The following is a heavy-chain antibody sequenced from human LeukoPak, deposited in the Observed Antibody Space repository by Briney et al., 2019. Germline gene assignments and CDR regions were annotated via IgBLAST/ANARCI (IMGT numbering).Heavy chain of an antibody. CDR1: GGSISSSSYY. D-gene: IGHD2-8*02. Sequence: SETLSLTCTVSGGSISSSSYYWGWIRQPPGEGLEWIGSIYYSGSTYYNPSLKSRVTISVDTSKNQFSLKLSSVTAADTAVYYCARVPLVAPFDYWGQGTLVTVSS. J-gene: IGHJ4*02. CDR2: IYYSGST. CDR3: ARVPLVAPFDY. V-gene: IGHV4-39*07.